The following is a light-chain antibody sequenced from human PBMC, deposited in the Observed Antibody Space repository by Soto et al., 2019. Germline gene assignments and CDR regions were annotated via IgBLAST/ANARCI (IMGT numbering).Light chain of an antibody. CDR1: QSLLHITGETF. CDR2: EVA. J-gene: IGKJ5*01. Sequence: DVVMTQTPLSLSVAPGQPASISCKSSQSLLHITGETFLFCCLQKPGQSPQLLIYEVATRVSGVPDRFSGSGSGTDFTLEISRVETDDVGIYYCMQRTHLPPTFGQGTRLG. V-gene: IGKV2-29*03. CDR3: MQRTHLPPT.